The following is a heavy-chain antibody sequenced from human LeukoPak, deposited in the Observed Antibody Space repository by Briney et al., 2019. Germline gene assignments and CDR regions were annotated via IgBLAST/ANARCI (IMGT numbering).Heavy chain of an antibody. CDR1: GYALTDLS. J-gene: IGHJ6*03. CDR2: IDPEDGEI. D-gene: IGHD5-18*01. Sequence: ASVKVSCKVSGYALTDLSMHWVRQTPGKGLEWMGGIDPEDGEITYAQKFQGRVTMTEDTSTSTAYMELRSLRSDDTAVYYCARDGRIQLWSLGPEGYYFYYMDVWGKGTTVTVSS. V-gene: IGHV1-24*01. CDR3: ARDGRIQLWSLGPEGYYFYYMDV.